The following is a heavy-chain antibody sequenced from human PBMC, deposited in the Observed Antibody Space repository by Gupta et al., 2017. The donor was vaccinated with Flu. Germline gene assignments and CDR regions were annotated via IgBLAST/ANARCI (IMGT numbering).Heavy chain of an antibody. J-gene: IGHJ4*02. D-gene: IGHD3-16*01. CDR2: IIPDGCQK. V-gene: IGHV3-7*03. CDR3: AGWGTGANF. Sequence: EVQLAESGGDSVQRGGSLSLSCASSGITFSSYWRNCVRQAPGKRVEWVANIIPDGCQKAYVDSVKGRCTISRNNTKESLFLEMNSLGVEDTARLYCAGWGTGANFWGQGALVSVHS. CDR1: GITFSSYW.